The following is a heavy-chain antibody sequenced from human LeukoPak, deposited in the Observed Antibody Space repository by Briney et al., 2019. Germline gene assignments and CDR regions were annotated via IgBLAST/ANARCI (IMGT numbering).Heavy chain of an antibody. CDR1: GDSISSYF. J-gene: IGHJ5*02. CDR3: ARDSHSVDTATPRGFDP. CDR2: FHDIGSA. D-gene: IGHD2-15*01. Sequence: SETLSLTCTVSGDSISSYFWSWIRQPPGKGLEWIGHFHDIGSANYNPSLKSRITMSVDTSKNQFSLKLRSVPAADTAIYYCARDSHSVDTATPRGFDPWGQGTLVTVSS. V-gene: IGHV4-59*01.